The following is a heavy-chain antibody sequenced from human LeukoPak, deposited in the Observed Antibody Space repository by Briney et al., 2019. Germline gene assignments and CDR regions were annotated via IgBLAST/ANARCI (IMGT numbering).Heavy chain of an antibody. J-gene: IGHJ4*02. V-gene: IGHV3-23*01. CDR3: AKDWADYGDYLPLDY. Sequence: PGGSLRLSCVGSGFTSIAYALTWARQAPVKGLEWVSAIRGSGGSTYYADSVKGRFTISRDNSKNTLYLQMNSLRAEDTAVYYCAKDWADYGDYLPLDYWGQGTLVTVSS. D-gene: IGHD4-17*01. CDR2: IRGSGGST. CDR1: GFTSIAYA.